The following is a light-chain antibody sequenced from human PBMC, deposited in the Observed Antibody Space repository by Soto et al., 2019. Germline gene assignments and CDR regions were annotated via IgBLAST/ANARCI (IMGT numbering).Light chain of an antibody. Sequence: EIVLTQSPGTLSLSPGERATLSCRASQSLNSRSLAWYQQKPDQAPRLLIYGASTRATGIPDRFSGSGSGTDFTLTISRLEPEDFAVYYCQQYGSSLFTFGPGTKVDIK. CDR3: QQYGSSLFT. CDR2: GAS. J-gene: IGKJ3*01. V-gene: IGKV3-20*01. CDR1: QSLNSRS.